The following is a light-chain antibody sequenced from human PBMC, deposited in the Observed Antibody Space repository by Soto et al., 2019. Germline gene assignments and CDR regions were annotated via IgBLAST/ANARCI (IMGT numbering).Light chain of an antibody. V-gene: IGLV2-14*01. Sequence: QSVLTQPASVSGSPGQSITISCTGTSSDVGGYNYVSWYQQHPGKTPKLMIYEVSNRPSGVSHRFSGSKSGNTASLTISGLQTEDEADYYCSSFSSITPEVFGGGTKVTVL. CDR2: EVS. J-gene: IGLJ2*01. CDR3: SSFSSITPEV. CDR1: SSDVGGYNY.